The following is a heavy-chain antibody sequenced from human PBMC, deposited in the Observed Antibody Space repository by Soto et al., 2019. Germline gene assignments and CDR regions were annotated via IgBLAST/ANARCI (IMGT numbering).Heavy chain of an antibody. CDR3: ARDLRGYSNWFHP. Sequence: QVQLVQSGAEVKKPGASVKVSCKTSGYTFNDFYIHWVREAPGQGLEWLGWINPNSGDTHYGQHFQGRVTLIADRSINTTYMQLSSLAPGDTAMYYCARDLRGYSNWFHPWGQGTLVTVSS. D-gene: IGHD5-18*01. CDR1: GYTFNDFY. CDR2: INPNSGDT. V-gene: IGHV1-2*02. J-gene: IGHJ5*02.